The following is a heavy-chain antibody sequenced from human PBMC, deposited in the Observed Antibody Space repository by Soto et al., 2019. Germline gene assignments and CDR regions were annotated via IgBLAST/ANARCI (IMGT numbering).Heavy chain of an antibody. CDR3: ARDHRWGYEYGDYGDS. CDR2: MHRNGNST. D-gene: IGHD4-17*01. CDR1: GFSLDEYG. Sequence: EVQLVESGGGVVRPGGSLRLACVVSGFSLDEYGMSWVRQAPGKGPEWVSGMHRNGNSTGYADSVKGRFTISRDDTKNSLYLQMNGLRAEDTAFYYCARDHRWGYEYGDYGDSWGHGTLVTVSS. J-gene: IGHJ5*01. V-gene: IGHV3-20*04.